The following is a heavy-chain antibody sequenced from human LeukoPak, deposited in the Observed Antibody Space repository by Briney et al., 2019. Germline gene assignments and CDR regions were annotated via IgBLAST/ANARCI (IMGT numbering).Heavy chain of an antibody. D-gene: IGHD1-26*01. CDR2: MNPNSGNT. CDR3: ARGRTRQWELLGY. Sequence: ASVKVSRKASGYTFTSYDINWVRQATGQGLEWMGWMNPNSGNTGYAQKFQGRVTMTRNTSISTAYMELSSLRSEDTAVYYCARGRTRQWELLGYWGQGTLVTVSS. V-gene: IGHV1-8*01. J-gene: IGHJ4*02. CDR1: GYTFTSYD.